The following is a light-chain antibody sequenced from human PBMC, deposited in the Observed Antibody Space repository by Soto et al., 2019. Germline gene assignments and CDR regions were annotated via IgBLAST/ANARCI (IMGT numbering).Light chain of an antibody. CDR3: QQRSNGLT. Sequence: DIVLTQSPATLSLSPGERATLSCRASQSINIYLAWYQQKPGQAPRLVIYEASNRATGIPPRFSGSGSGTDFTRTISSLEPEDFAVYYCQQRSNGLTFGGGTKVEIK. J-gene: IGKJ4*01. V-gene: IGKV3-11*01. CDR2: EAS. CDR1: QSINIY.